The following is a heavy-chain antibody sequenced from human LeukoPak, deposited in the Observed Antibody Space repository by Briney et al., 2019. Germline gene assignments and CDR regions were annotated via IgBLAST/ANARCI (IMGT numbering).Heavy chain of an antibody. Sequence: GESLKISCKGSGYSFTSYWIGWVRQMPGKGLEWMGIIYPGDSDTRYSPSFQGQVTISADKSISTAYLQWSSLKASDTAMYYCATGIAVAGTRTDAFDIWGQGTMVTVSP. V-gene: IGHV5-51*01. CDR2: IYPGDSDT. J-gene: IGHJ3*02. CDR3: ATGIAVAGTRTDAFDI. CDR1: GYSFTSYW. D-gene: IGHD6-19*01.